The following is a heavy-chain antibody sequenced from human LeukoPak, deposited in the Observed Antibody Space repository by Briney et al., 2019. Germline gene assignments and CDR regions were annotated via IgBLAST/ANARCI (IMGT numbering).Heavy chain of an antibody. CDR3: GRGGKVEQLVLAR. D-gene: IGHD6-13*01. V-gene: IGHV3-74*01. J-gene: IGHJ4*02. Sequence: GGSLRLSCAASGFTFSNYWMHWVRQAPGKGLGWVSRVNSDGSSTSYADPVKGRFTISRDNAKNTVYLQMNSLRAEDTAVYYCGRGGKVEQLVLARWGQGSLVTVSS. CDR2: VNSDGSST. CDR1: GFTFSNYW.